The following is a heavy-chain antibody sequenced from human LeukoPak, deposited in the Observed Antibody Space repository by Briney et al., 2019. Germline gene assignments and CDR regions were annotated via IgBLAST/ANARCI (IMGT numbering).Heavy chain of an antibody. CDR1: LGTFRGYV. D-gene: IGHD2-2*01. Sequence: AVPVSCMACLGTFRGYVISLVGQAPGKGVDWMGWIIPIIAAANYAQKFQGRVTITSDESTSTAYMERSSLRSEDTAGYYCARGQNVVVAAARSWFDAWGQGTLVTVSS. J-gene: IGHJ5*02. V-gene: IGHV1-69*13. CDR3: ARGQNVVVAAARSWFDA. CDR2: IIPIIAAA.